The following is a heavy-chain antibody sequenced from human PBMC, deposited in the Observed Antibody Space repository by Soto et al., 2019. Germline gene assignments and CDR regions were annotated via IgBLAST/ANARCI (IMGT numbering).Heavy chain of an antibody. CDR3: AHILSGSQFNY. Sequence: SETLSLTCAVSGGSISSGGYSWSWIRQPPGKGLEWIGYISHSGSTYFNPSLKSRVTISVDRSKNQFSLKLSSVIAADTAIYYCAHILSGSQFNYWGQGTTVTV. CDR1: GGSISSGGYS. V-gene: IGHV4-30-2*01. D-gene: IGHD3-9*01. CDR2: ISHSGST. J-gene: IGHJ4*02.